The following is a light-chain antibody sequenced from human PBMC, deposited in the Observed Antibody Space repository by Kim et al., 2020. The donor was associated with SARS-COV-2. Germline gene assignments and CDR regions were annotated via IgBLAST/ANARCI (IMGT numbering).Light chain of an antibody. CDR3: SSYAGSTWV. CDR1: SSDVGRYGF. Sequence: PGQSITLSCTGASSDVGRYGFVSWYQQHPGKAPKLMTYEGNKRPSGVSHRFSGTQSGDTASLIISGLQAEDEADYYCSSYAGSTWVFGGGTKLTVL. CDR2: EGN. V-gene: IGLV2-23*01. J-gene: IGLJ3*02.